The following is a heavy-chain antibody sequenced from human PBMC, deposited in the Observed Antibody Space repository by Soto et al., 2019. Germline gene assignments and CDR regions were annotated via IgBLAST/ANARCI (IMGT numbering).Heavy chain of an antibody. CDR2: INYSGST. D-gene: IGHD4-17*01. CDR3: ARRYGPGFDY. CDR1: GGSISSGGYY. Sequence: PSETLSLTCAVSGGSISSGGYYWSWIRQPPGKGLEWIGEINYSGSTNYSPSLKSRVTISVDTSKNQFSLKLSSVTAADTAVYYCARRYGPGFDYWGQGTLVTVSS. V-gene: IGHV4-39*07. J-gene: IGHJ4*02.